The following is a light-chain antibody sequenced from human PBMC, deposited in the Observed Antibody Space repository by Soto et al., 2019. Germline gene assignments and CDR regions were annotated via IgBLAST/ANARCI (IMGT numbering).Light chain of an antibody. CDR1: QSVSRS. Sequence: DIQMTQSPSTLSASVGDTVTITCRASQSVSRSLAWYQQKPGRAPKLLISDAASLESGVPSRFSASGSETEFTLTVSSLQPDDFATYYCQQYNSYFITFGQGTRLEIK. CDR3: QQYNSYFIT. V-gene: IGKV1-5*01. J-gene: IGKJ5*01. CDR2: DAA.